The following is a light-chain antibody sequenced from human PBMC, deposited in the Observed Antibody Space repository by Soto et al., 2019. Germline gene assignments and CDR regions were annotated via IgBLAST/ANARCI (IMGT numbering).Light chain of an antibody. J-gene: IGKJ1*01. CDR2: GAS. Sequence: EIVFTQSPATLSVSPGERATLSCRASQSFSSGLAWYQQKPGQAPRLLIDGASTRASGIPARFSGSGSGTEFTLTISSMQSEDFAVYYCQQYTMAETFGQGTKVDI. CDR3: QQYTMAET. CDR1: QSFSSG. V-gene: IGKV3-15*01.